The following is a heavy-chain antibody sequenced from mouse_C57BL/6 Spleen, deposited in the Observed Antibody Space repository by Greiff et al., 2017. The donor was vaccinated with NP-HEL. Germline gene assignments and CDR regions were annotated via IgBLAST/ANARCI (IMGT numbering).Heavy chain of an antibody. J-gene: IGHJ4*01. V-gene: IGHV1-80*01. D-gene: IGHD2-4*01. CDR1: GYAFSSYW. CDR3: ARDDYDYAMDY. CDR2: IYPGDGDT. Sequence: QVQLQQSGAELVKPGASVKISCKASGYAFSSYWMNWVKQRPGKGLEWIGQIYPGDGDTNYNGKFKGKATLTADKSSSTAYMQLSSLTSEDSAVYFCARDDYDYAMDYWGQGTSVTVSS.